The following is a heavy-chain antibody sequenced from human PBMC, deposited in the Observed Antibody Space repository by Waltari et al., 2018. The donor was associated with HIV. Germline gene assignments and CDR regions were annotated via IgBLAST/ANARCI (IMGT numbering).Heavy chain of an antibody. J-gene: IGHJ6*02. V-gene: IGHV3-74*01. CDR2: INTDETIR. CDR1: GFTFSNYW. CDR3: VSSGLDV. Sequence: GQLVESGGDFAQPGGSLRLSCVASGFTFSNYWMHWVGQVPGKRLVWVTRINTDETIRTYAENVKGRFTISRDNGKNTLYLQMNSLRVEDTAVYYCVSSGLDVWGQGTTVNVSS.